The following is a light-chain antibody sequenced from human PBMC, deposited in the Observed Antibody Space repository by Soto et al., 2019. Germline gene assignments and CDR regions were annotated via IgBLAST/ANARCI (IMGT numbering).Light chain of an antibody. J-gene: IGKJ1*01. CDR3: QQYNGYSWA. V-gene: IGKV1-5*03. CDR1: QDLNDW. CDR2: KVS. Sequence: DIQMTQSPSTLSASVGDTVTITCRASQDLNDWLAWFQQKPGKAPNLLIYKVSNLESGVPSRFSGSGSGTEFTLTISSLQPDGFASYYGQQYNGYSWAFGQGTKVEIK.